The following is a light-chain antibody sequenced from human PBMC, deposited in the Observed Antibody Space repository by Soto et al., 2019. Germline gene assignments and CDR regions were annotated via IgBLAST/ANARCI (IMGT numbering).Light chain of an antibody. CDR2: LAS. Sequence: EIVMTQSPATLSVSPGERATLSCRASQSVNSKVAWYHQKPGQAPRLLIYLASTRATGIPARFSGSGSGTEFTLTISRLQSEDFAVYFCQQYNSWPLTFGGGTKVEIK. V-gene: IGKV3-15*01. J-gene: IGKJ4*01. CDR1: QSVNSK. CDR3: QQYNSWPLT.